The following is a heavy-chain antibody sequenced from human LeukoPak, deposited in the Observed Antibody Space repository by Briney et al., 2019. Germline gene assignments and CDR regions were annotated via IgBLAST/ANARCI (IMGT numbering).Heavy chain of an antibody. Sequence: GASVKVSCKASGYTFTSYYMHWVRQAPGQGLEWMGIINPSGGSTSYAQKFQGRVTMTRDTSTSTVYMELSSLRSEDTAVYYCARDHLGAATGALRQHYFDYWGQGTQVTVSS. D-gene: IGHD6-13*01. CDR2: INPSGGST. J-gene: IGHJ4*02. CDR3: ARDHLGAATGALRQHYFDY. CDR1: GYTFTSYY. V-gene: IGHV1-46*01.